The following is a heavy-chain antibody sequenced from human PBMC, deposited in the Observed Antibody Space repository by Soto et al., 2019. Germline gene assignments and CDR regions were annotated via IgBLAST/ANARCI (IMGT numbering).Heavy chain of an antibody. CDR1: GFTFSSYA. CDR2: ISYDGSDK. J-gene: IGHJ4*02. Sequence: QVQLVESGGGVVQPGRSLRLSCAASGFTFSSYAMHWVRQAPGKGLEWVALISYDGSDKDYADSVKGRFTISRDNSRNKLFLQMNSLSAEDTAVYYCARDYYKYYDSSGYYRSPAYWGQGTLVTVSS. CDR3: ARDYYKYYDSSGYYRSPAY. D-gene: IGHD3-22*01. V-gene: IGHV3-30-3*01.